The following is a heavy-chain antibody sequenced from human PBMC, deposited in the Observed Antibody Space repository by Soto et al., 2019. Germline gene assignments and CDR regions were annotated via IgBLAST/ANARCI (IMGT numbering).Heavy chain of an antibody. D-gene: IGHD3-22*01. Sequence: QVHLEQSGPEVKKPGASVKVSCKASGYTFTSYGISWVRLAPGQGLEWMGWINIYGGGTNYAHKYQDRVTMTRDTSTNTVYLEMRSLTSDDTAIYYCARALYYYDNSGLAFWGQGTLVTVSS. CDR2: INIYGGGT. V-gene: IGHV1-18*01. CDR1: GYTFTSYG. J-gene: IGHJ4*02. CDR3: ARALYYYDNSGLAF.